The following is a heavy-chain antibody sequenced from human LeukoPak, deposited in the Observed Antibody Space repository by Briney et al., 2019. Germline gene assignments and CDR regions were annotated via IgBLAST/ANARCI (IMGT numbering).Heavy chain of an antibody. V-gene: IGHV7-4-1*02. CDR2: INTNTGNP. CDR3: ASADGYNPLTFDY. Sequence: LRASVKVSCKASAYTFTSYALNWVRQAPGQGLEWMGWINTNTGNPTYAQGFTGRFVFSLDTSVSTTYLQISSLRAEDTAVYYCASADGYNPLTFDYWGQGTLVTVSS. CDR1: AYTFTSYA. D-gene: IGHD5-24*01. J-gene: IGHJ4*02.